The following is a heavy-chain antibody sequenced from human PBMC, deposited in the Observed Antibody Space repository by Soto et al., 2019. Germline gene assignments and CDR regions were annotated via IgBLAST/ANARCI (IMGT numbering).Heavy chain of an antibody. CDR3: ARDRAAGGS. V-gene: IGHV3-48*03. Sequence: GGSLRLSCAASGFSFSNYEMNWVRQAPGKGLEWVAYISSGGDTIHYADSVRGRFTASRDNARNSLSLQMNTLRVEDTALYYCARDRAAGGSWGQGTMVTVS. J-gene: IGHJ5*02. D-gene: IGHD6-13*01. CDR2: ISSGGDTI. CDR1: GFSFSNYE.